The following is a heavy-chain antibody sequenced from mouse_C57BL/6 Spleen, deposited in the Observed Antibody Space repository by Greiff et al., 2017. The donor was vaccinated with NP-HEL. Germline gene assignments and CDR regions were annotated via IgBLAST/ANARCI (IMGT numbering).Heavy chain of an antibody. Sequence: QVQLQQSGAELVKPGASVKMSCKASGYTFTTYPIEWMKQNPGKSLEWIGNFHPYNDDTKYNEKFKGKATLTVDKSSSTVYLELSRLTSDDSAVFYWARRKNYYYDSGGDCLEYWGQGITLTVSS. V-gene: IGHV1-47*01. CDR3: ARRKNYYYDSGGDCLEY. CDR2: FHPYNDDT. CDR1: GYTFTTYP. D-gene: IGHD1-1*01. J-gene: IGHJ2*01.